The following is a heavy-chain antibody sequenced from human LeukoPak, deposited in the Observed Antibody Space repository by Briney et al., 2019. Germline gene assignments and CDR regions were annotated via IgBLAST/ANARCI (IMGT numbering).Heavy chain of an antibody. CDR3: AIRLSNRNWFDP. V-gene: IGHV1-24*01. CDR1: GYTLTELS. D-gene: IGHD1-14*01. CDR2: FDPEDGET. J-gene: IGHJ5*02. Sequence: ASVKVSCKVSGYTLTELSMHWVRQAPGKGLEWMGGFDPEDGETIYAQKFQGRVTMTEDTSTDTAYMELSSLRSEDTAVYYCAIRLSNRNWFDPWGQGTLVTVSS.